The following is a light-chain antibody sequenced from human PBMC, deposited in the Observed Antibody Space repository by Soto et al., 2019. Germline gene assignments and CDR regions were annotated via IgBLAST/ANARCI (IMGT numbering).Light chain of an antibody. V-gene: IGLV2-8*01. CDR1: SSDIGRFNY. Sequence: QSALTQPPSASGSPGQSVTISCTGTSSDIGRFNYVSWYQQHPGKAPKLMIYQVTKRPSGVPDRFSGSKSGNTASLTVSGLQADDEGDYHCSSYAGNNKLVFGGGTKLTVL. CDR3: SSYAGNNKLV. J-gene: IGLJ2*01. CDR2: QVT.